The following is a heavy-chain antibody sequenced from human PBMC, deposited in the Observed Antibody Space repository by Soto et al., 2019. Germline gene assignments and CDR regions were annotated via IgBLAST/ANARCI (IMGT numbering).Heavy chain of an antibody. J-gene: IGHJ3*02. CDR2: IHPNSGGT. CDR1: GYTFTGYY. V-gene: IGHV1-2*04. Sequence: QVQLVQSGAEVKKPGASVKVSCKASGYTFTGYYMHWVRQAPGQGLEWMGWIHPNSGGTNYAQKFQGWVTMTRDTSISTAYLELSRLSYDDTAVYHCARAGRETDAFDIWGQGTMVTVSS. D-gene: IGHD1-26*01. CDR3: ARAGRETDAFDI.